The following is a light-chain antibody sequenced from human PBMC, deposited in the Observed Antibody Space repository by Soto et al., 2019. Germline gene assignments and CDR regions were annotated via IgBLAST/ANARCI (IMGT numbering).Light chain of an antibody. CDR3: QQYNSYPYS. CDR2: DAS. V-gene: IGKV1-5*01. Sequence: DIQVTQSPSTLSESVGDRVTISCRASQNIDSWLAWYQQKPGKAPKLLIYDASSLESGVPSRFSGSGSGTEFTLTISSLQPDDFATYYCQQYNSYPYSFGPGTKVDIK. J-gene: IGKJ3*01. CDR1: QNIDSW.